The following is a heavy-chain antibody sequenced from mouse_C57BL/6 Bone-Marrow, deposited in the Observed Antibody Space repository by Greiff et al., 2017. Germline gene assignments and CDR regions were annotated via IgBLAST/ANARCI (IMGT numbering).Heavy chain of an antibody. CDR3: ARREGYNYYAMDY. J-gene: IGHJ4*01. Sequence: EVKVVESGGGLVKPGGSLKLSCAASGFTFSDYGMHWVRQAPEKGLEWVAYISSGSSTIYYADTVKGRFTISRDNAKNTLFLQMTSLRSEDTAMYYCARREGYNYYAMDYWGQGTSVTVSS. CDR1: GFTFSDYG. CDR2: ISSGSSTI. V-gene: IGHV5-17*01.